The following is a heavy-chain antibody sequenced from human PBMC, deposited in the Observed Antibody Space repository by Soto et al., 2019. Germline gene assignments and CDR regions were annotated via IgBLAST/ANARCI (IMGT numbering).Heavy chain of an antibody. J-gene: IGHJ4*02. CDR3: ARDLDRVYYYDSSGSLG. CDR1: GFTFSSYA. V-gene: IGHV3-30-3*01. Sequence: PGGSLRLSCAASGFTFSSYAMHWVRQAPGKGLEWVAVISYDGSNKYYADSVKGRFTISRDNSKNTLYLQMNSLRAEDTAVYYCARDLDRVYYYDSSGSLGWGQGTLVTVSS. CDR2: ISYDGSNK. D-gene: IGHD3-22*01.